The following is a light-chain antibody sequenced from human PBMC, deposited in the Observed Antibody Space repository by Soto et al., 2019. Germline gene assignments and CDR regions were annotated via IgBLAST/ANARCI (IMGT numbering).Light chain of an antibody. CDR1: QSVSSNY. V-gene: IGKV3-20*01. CDR3: QQYGTSPWT. Sequence: EIVLTQSPGTLSLFPGERATLSCRATQSVSSNYLACYQQKPGQAPRLLLYIASSRATGIPDRFSGSGSGTDFTLTISRLEPEDFAVYYCQQYGTSPWTFGQGTKVEIK. J-gene: IGKJ1*01. CDR2: IAS.